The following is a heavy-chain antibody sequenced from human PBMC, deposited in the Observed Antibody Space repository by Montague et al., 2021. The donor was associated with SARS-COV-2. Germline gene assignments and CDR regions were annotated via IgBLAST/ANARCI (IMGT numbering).Heavy chain of an antibody. CDR3: AKDYRGIAAAGTYYYYGMDV. Sequence: SLRLSCAASGFTFSSYAMSWVRQAPGKGLEWVSAISGSGGSTYYAASVKGRFTIPRDNSKNTLYLQMNSLRAEDTAVYYCAKDYRGIAAAGTYYYYGMDVWGQGTTVTVSS. V-gene: IGHV3-23*01. J-gene: IGHJ6*02. CDR1: GFTFSSYA. CDR2: ISGSGGST. D-gene: IGHD6-13*01.